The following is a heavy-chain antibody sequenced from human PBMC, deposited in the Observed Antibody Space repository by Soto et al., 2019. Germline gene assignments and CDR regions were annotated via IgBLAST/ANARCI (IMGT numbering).Heavy chain of an antibody. V-gene: IGHV3-23*01. CDR1: GFTFSSYA. CDR3: AKTGHGYSYGSLGYYDSSGYYDLDY. Sequence: PGGSLRLSCAASGFTFSSYALSLVRQAPGKGLEWVSAMSGSGGSTYYADSVKGRFTLSRDKSKNTLYLQMNSLRAEDTAVYYCAKTGHGYSYGSLGYYDSSGYYDLDYWGQGTMVTVSS. CDR2: MSGSGGST. D-gene: IGHD3-22*01. J-gene: IGHJ4*02.